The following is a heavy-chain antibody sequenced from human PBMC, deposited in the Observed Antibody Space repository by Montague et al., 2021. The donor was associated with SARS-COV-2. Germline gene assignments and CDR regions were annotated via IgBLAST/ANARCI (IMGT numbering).Heavy chain of an antibody. D-gene: IGHD3-22*01. CDR3: ARTGYESVGYYYVYPD. CDR1: GASVRSGNSY. J-gene: IGHJ1*01. Sequence: SDTLSLTCTVSGASVRSGNSYWNWIRQPPGKGLEWIGYISYSGSTNYXPSLKSRVTISVDTSKNQLSLKVISATAADTAVYYCARTGYESVGYYYVYPDWGQGTLVTVSS. CDR2: ISYSGST. V-gene: IGHV4-61*01.